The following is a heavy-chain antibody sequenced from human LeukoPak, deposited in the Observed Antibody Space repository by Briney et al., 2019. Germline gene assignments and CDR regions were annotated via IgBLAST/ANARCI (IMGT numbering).Heavy chain of an antibody. CDR2: INPNSGGT. CDR1: GYTFTGYY. V-gene: IGHV1-2*02. J-gene: IGHJ4*02. Sequence: ASVKVSCKASGYTFTGYYMHWVRQAPGQGLEWMGWINPNSGGTNYAQKFQGRVTMTRDTSISTAYMELSRLRSDDTAVYYCARGGGIVGATYHHLDYWGQGTLVTVSS. CDR3: ARGGGIVGATYHHLDY. D-gene: IGHD1-26*01.